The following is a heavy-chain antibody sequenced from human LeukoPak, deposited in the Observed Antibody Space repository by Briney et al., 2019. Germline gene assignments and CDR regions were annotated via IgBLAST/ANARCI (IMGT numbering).Heavy chain of an antibody. D-gene: IGHD3-22*01. CDR1: GGSPSGYY. J-gene: IGHJ4*02. CDR3: AARYYDSSGYLFPDDY. V-gene: IGHV4-59*01. CDR2: IYYSKST. Sequence: SETLSLTCIDSGGSPSGYYWSWIWHPPREGLEWSGCIYYSKSTNYNPSLESRVTISVDTSKNQFSLKVSSVTAADTAVYYCAARYYDSSGYLFPDDYWGQGILVTVSS.